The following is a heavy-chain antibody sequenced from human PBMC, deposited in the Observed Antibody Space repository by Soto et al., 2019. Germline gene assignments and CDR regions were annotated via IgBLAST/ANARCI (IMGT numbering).Heavy chain of an antibody. D-gene: IGHD6-6*01. CDR2: IYTSGST. CDR3: ARVMEQLALHY. CDR1: GGSISSYY. J-gene: IGHJ4*02. Sequence: TSETLSLTCTFSGGSISSYYWGLIRQPAGKGLEWIGRIYTSGSTNYNPSLKSRVTMSVDTSKNQFSLKLSSVTAADTAVYHCARVMEQLALHYWGQGTLVTSPQ. V-gene: IGHV4-4*07.